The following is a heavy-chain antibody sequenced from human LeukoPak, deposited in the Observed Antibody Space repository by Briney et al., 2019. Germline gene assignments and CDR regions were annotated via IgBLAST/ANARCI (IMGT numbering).Heavy chain of an antibody. V-gene: IGHV3-48*01. J-gene: IGHJ4*02. Sequence: GGSLRLSCSASGFTFTAYTMNWVRQAPGKGPEWVSYIDYGGSVTHYADSVKGRFTISRDNVENSLYLQMNSLRVEDTAVYYCTRDLEYWSQGVEVTVSS. CDR3: TRDLEY. CDR1: GFTFTAYT. CDR2: IDYGGSVT.